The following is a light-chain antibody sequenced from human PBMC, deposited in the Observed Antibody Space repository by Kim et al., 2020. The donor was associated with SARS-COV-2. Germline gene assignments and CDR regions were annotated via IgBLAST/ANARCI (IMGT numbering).Light chain of an antibody. V-gene: IGKV3-20*01. CDR2: GAS. CDR3: HQYDTSPSCT. J-gene: IGKJ2*02. CDR1: QSVSDNY. Sequence: EIVLTQSPGTLSLSPGERATLSCRASQSVSDNYLAWYQQKPGQAPRLLIYGASSRATGIPHRFSGSGSGTDFTLTISRLEPEDFAVYYCHQYDTSPSCTFGQGTKLEIK.